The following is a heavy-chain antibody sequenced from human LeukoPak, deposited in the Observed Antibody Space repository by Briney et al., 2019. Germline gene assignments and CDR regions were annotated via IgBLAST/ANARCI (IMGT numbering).Heavy chain of an antibody. V-gene: IGHV3-23*01. Sequence: GGSLRLSCAASGFTLRCYDMSWVRQAPGKGLEWVAATSGSGVNSYYADSVRGRFTISRDNSQNTLYLQMDSLRAEDTALYYCAKEYSGYDFDYWGQGTLVTVSS. CDR3: AKEYSGYDFDY. D-gene: IGHD5-12*01. CDR1: GFTLRCYD. CDR2: TSGSGVNS. J-gene: IGHJ4*02.